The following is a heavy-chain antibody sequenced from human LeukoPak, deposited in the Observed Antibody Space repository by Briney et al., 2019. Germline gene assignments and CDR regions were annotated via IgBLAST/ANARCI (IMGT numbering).Heavy chain of an antibody. CDR1: GFTFSNYG. CDR2: IRYDGVNK. CDR3: ASSYCSSTSCYGFDY. Sequence: GGSLRLSCAASGFTFSNYGMHWVRQAPGKGLEWVAFIRYDGVNKYYADSVKGLFTISRDNSKNTLYLQMNSLRAEDTAVYYCASSYCSSTSCYGFDYWGQGTLVTVSS. J-gene: IGHJ4*02. V-gene: IGHV3-30*02. D-gene: IGHD2-2*01.